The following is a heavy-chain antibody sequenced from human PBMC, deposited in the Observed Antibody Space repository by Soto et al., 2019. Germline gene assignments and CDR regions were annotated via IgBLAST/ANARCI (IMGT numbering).Heavy chain of an antibody. D-gene: IGHD6-19*01. Sequence: PSETLSLTCSVSGGSISHYYWSWIRQSPGKGLEWIGFIFYSGNSNYNPSLKSRVSMSVDMSKNQFSLKLTSVTAADTAMYYCASHADQWLIRPFDSWGQGTLVTVSS. CDR2: IFYSGNS. J-gene: IGHJ4*02. CDR1: GGSISHYY. V-gene: IGHV4-59*01. CDR3: ASHADQWLIRPFDS.